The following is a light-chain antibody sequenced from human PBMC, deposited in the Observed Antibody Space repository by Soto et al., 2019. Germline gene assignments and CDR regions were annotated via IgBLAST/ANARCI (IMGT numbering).Light chain of an antibody. CDR2: EGT. Sequence: HSALTQPASVSGSPGQSITISCTGTSSDVGSYNLVSWYQQHPGKAPKLMIYEGTKRPSGVSNRFSGSKSGNTASLTISGLQAEDEADYFCCSYAGGATSGVFGGGTKLTVL. CDR1: SSDVGSYNL. V-gene: IGLV2-23*01. CDR3: CSYAGGATSGV. J-gene: IGLJ3*02.